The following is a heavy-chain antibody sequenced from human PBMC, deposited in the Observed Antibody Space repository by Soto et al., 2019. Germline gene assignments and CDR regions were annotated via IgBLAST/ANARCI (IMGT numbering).Heavy chain of an antibody. CDR1: GGSISSSSYY. V-gene: IGHV4-39*01. CDR3: ARSLTTVVTMDV. J-gene: IGHJ6*02. Sequence: SETLSLTCTVSGGSISSSSYYWGWIRQPPGKGLEWIGSIYYSGSTYYNPSLKSRVTISVDTSKNQFSLKLSSVTAADTAVYYCARSLTTVVTMDVWSQGTTVTVS. D-gene: IGHD4-17*01. CDR2: IYYSGST.